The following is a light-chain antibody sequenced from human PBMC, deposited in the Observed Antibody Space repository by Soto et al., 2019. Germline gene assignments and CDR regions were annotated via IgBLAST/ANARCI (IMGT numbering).Light chain of an antibody. V-gene: IGKV3-15*01. CDR1: QSVSSN. CDR2: AAS. J-gene: IGKJ5*01. Sequence: DKVMTQSPATLSVSPGETATLSCGASQSVSSNLAWYQQKPGQAPRLLIYAASTRATDIPARFSGSGSGTEFTLTISSLQSEDFAIYFCQQYNNWPITFGQGTRLEIK. CDR3: QQYNNWPIT.